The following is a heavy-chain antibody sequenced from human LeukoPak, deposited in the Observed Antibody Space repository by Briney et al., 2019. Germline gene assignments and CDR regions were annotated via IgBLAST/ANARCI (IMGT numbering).Heavy chain of an antibody. V-gene: IGHV3-7*01. Sequence: PGGSLRLSCAASGFVFSASYMSWVRKAPGKGLEWVATIKPDGSEKYHVDSVSGRFTISRDNTNDSLFLQMNNLRVDDTAVYYCVRGGTYWTVSWGQGTLVNVS. CDR2: IKPDGSEK. CDR3: VRGGTYWTVS. CDR1: GFVFSASY. J-gene: IGHJ5*01.